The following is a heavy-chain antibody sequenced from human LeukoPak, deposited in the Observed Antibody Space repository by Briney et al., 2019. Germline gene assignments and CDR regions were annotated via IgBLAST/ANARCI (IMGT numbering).Heavy chain of an antibody. J-gene: IGHJ6*02. Sequence: PGGSLRLSCAASGFTFSNYWMHWVRQAPGKGLVWVSRITSDGSVTTYADSVKGRFTISRDNSKNTLYLQMNSLRAEDTAVYYCAKERQQLVPYYYYGMDVWGQGTTVTVSS. CDR3: AKERQQLVPYYYYGMDV. D-gene: IGHD6-13*01. V-gene: IGHV3-74*01. CDR2: ITSDGSVT. CDR1: GFTFSNYW.